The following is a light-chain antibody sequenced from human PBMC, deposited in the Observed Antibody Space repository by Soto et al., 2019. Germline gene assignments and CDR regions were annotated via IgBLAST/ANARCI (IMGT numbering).Light chain of an antibody. CDR2: GAS. CDR1: QSVSSSY. Sequence: EIVLTQSPGTLSLSPGERATLSCRASQSVSSSYLAWYQQKPGQAPRLLIYGASSRVTGIPDRFSGSGSGTDVTLTISRLEPEVFAVYYWQQYGSSPPYTFGQGTKLVIK. J-gene: IGKJ2*01. CDR3: QQYGSSPPYT. V-gene: IGKV3-20*01.